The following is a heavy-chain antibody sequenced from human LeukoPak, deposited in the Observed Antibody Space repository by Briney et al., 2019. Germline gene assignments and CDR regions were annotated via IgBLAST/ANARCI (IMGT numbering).Heavy chain of an antibody. Sequence: ASVKVSCTASGHAFTGYYMHWVRQAPGQGLEWMGRINPNSGGTNYAQKFQGRVTMTRDTSISTAYMDLSRLTSDDTALYYCAWGQWLDYWGQGTLVTVSS. D-gene: IGHD6-19*01. CDR3: AWGQWLDY. CDR2: INPNSGGT. V-gene: IGHV1-2*06. CDR1: GHAFTGYY. J-gene: IGHJ4*02.